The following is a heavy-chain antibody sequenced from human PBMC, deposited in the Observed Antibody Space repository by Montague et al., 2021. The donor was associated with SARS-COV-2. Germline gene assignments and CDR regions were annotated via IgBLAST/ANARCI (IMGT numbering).Heavy chain of an antibody. CDR3: ARLWDFYGSGSYKNSWFDP. CDR2: ISYSGST. V-gene: IGHV4-39*02. J-gene: IGHJ5*02. Sequence: ETLSLTCTVSAGSISTNSYYWAWIRQPPGKGLEWIGSISYSGSTYFNPSLESRLTMSVDTSKNHFSLKLSSVPAADTAVYYCARLWDFYGSGSYKNSWFDPWGQGTRVTVSS. D-gene: IGHD3-10*01. CDR1: AGSISTNSYY.